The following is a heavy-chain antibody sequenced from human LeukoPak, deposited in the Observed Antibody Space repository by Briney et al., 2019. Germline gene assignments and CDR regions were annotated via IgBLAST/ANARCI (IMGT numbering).Heavy chain of an antibody. J-gene: IGHJ4*02. V-gene: IGHV1-2*02. Sequence: EASVKVSCKASGYTFTGYYMHWVRQAPGQGLGWMGWINPNSGGTNYAQKFQGRVTMTRDTSISTAYMELSRLRSDDTAVYYCARGSLWFGTKFDYWGQGTLVTVSS. CDR3: ARGSLWFGTKFDY. D-gene: IGHD3-10*01. CDR1: GYTFTGYY. CDR2: INPNSGGT.